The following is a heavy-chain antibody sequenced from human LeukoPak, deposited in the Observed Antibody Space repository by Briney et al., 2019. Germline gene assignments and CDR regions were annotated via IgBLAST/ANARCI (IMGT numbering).Heavy chain of an antibody. CDR3: ARGDGALQYYLDY. D-gene: IGHD4/OR15-4a*01. Sequence: SETLSLTCTVSGGSISTYYWSWIRQPPGKGLEWIGYIYYTGSTNYNPSLKSRVTISVDTSKNQFSLKLNSMTAADTAVYYCARGDGALQYYLDYWGQGTLVTVSS. V-gene: IGHV4-59*01. CDR2: IYYTGST. CDR1: GGSISTYY. J-gene: IGHJ4*02.